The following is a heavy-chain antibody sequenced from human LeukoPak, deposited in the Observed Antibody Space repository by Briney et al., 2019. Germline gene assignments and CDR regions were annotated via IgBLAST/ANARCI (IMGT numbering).Heavy chain of an antibody. CDR3: ARDRAPSGSYYYYYGMDV. CDR1: GFTFSSYA. J-gene: IGHJ6*02. V-gene: IGHV3-30*04. CDR2: ISYDGSNE. D-gene: IGHD1-26*01. Sequence: PGGSLRLSCAASGFTFSSYAMHWVRQAPGKGLEWVAVISYDGSNEYYADSVKGRFTISRDNSKNTLYLQMNSLRAEDTAVYYCARDRAPSGSYYYYYGMDVWGQGTTVTVSS.